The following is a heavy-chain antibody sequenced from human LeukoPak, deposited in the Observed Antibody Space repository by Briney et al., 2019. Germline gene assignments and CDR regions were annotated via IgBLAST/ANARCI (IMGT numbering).Heavy chain of an antibody. Sequence: ASVKVSCKASGYTFTSYDINWVRQATGQGLEWMGWMNLNSGNTGYAQKFQGRVTMTRNTSISTAYMELSSLRSEDTTVYYCARSIWGSSTSCNWGQGTLVTVSS. CDR1: GYTFTSYD. V-gene: IGHV1-8*01. CDR3: ARSIWGSSTSCN. D-gene: IGHD2-2*01. J-gene: IGHJ4*02. CDR2: MNLNSGNT.